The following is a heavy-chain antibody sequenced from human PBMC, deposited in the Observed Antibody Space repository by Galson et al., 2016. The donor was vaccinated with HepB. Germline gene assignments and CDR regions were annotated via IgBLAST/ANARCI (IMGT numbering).Heavy chain of an antibody. J-gene: IGHJ4*02. CDR3: ARESDTTFGRFIAHYYFDS. D-gene: IGHD3-16*02. Sequence: QSGAEVKKPGASVKVSCKASGYTFSSYAISWVRQAPGQGLEWMAWISAYNDNTNYAQKFQGRVTMTTDTSTSTAYMELRSLRSDDTAVYYCARESDTTFGRFIAHYYFDSWGQGTLVTVSS. CDR1: GYTFSSYA. CDR2: ISAYNDNT. V-gene: IGHV1-18*01.